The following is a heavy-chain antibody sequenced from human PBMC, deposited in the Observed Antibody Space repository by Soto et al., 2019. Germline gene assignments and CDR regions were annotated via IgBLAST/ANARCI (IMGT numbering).Heavy chain of an antibody. CDR3: ARWGEVSHNPGGNYYYGMDV. J-gene: IGHJ6*02. Sequence: QVPLVESGGGVVQTGTSLRLSCVASGFAFGNYGLHWVRQPPGKGLEWVASILYDGSDKFYADSVKGRFTVSRDDSKKTFYVQMDSLRAEDTAVYFCARWGEVSHNPGGNYYYGMDVWGQGTTVTVSS. CDR1: GFAFGNYG. D-gene: IGHD3-16*01. CDR2: ILYDGSDK. V-gene: IGHV3-30*03.